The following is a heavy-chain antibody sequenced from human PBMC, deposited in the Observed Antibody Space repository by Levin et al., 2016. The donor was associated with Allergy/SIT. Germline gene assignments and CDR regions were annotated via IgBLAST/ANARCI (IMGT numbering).Heavy chain of an antibody. V-gene: IGHV1-3*04. Sequence: ASVKVSCKASGYTFTNYAIHWVRQAPGQRPEWMGWINTGNGNTEYSQKFQGRVTITRDTSASTAYMELSSLRSEDTAVYYCARDNSGTYGWFDPWGQGTLVTVSS. CDR2: INTGNGNT. J-gene: IGHJ5*02. CDR3: ARDNSGTYGWFDP. D-gene: IGHD1-26*01. CDR1: GYTFTNYA.